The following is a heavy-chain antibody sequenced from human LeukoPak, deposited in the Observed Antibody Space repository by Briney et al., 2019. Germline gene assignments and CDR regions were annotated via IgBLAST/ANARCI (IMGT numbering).Heavy chain of an antibody. CDR3: ARDGSVYYYDY. CDR2: IYYSGST. D-gene: IGHD3-22*01. J-gene: IGHJ4*02. V-gene: IGHV4-38-2*02. CDR1: GYSISSGYY. Sequence: SETLSLTCTVSGYSISSGYYWGWIRQPPGKGLEWIGSIYYSGSTYYNPSLKSRVTISVDTSKNQFSLKLSSVTAADTAVYYCARDGSVYYYDYWGQGTLVTVSS.